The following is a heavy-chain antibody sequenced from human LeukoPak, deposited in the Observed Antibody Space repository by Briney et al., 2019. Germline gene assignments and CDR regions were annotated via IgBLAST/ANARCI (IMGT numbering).Heavy chain of an antibody. D-gene: IGHD3-16*01. J-gene: IGHJ4*02. V-gene: IGHV3-21*01. CDR3: ARGGGAWGEFDY. CDR1: GFNFKLYS. Sequence: GGSLRLSCAASGFNFKLYSMHWVRQAPGKGLEWVSSISSSATYKYYPDSLKGRFTISRDNAKKSLFLQLDSLRAEDTAVYPCARGGGAWGEFDYWGLGTLVIVSS. CDR2: ISSSATYK.